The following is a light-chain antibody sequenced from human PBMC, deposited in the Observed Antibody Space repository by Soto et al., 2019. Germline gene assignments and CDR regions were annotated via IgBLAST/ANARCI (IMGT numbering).Light chain of an antibody. CDR3: QQTYSTPRT. Sequence: DIQMTQSPSSLSASVGDRVTITCRASQSITTYLNWYQQKPGKAPKLLIYGTSSLQTGVPSRFSGSGSGTEFTLTISSLQPEDFATYYCQQTYSTPRTFSGGTKVEMK. J-gene: IGKJ4*01. CDR1: QSITTY. CDR2: GTS. V-gene: IGKV1-39*01.